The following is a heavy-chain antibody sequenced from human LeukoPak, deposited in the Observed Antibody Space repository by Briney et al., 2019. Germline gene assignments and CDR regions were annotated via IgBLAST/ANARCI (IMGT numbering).Heavy chain of an antibody. J-gene: IGHJ4*02. CDR1: GGSISSYY. CDR3: ARDRQGADY. CDR2: IYYSGST. D-gene: IGHD3-16*01. Sequence: SETLSLTCTDSGGSISSYYWSWIWQPPGKGLEWIGYIYYSGSTNYNPSLKSRVTISVDTSKNQFSLKLSSVTAADTAVYYCARDRQGADYWGQGTLVTVSS. V-gene: IGHV4-59*01.